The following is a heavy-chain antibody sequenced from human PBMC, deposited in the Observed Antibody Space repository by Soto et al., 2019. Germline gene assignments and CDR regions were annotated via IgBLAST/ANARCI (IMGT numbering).Heavy chain of an antibody. CDR2: IYYSGST. D-gene: IGHD5-18*01. CDR1: GGSIISYY. CDR3: ARGDVDTAIVA. J-gene: IGHJ5*02. V-gene: IGHV4-59*01. Sequence: SETLSLTCTVSGGSIISYYWSWIRQPPGKGLEWIGYIYYSGSTNYNPSLKSRVTISVDTSKNQFSLKLSSVTAADTAVYYCARGDVDTAIVAWGQGTLVTVSS.